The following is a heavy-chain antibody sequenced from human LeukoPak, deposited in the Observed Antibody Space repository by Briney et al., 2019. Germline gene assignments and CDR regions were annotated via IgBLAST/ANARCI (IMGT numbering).Heavy chain of an antibody. CDR2: IYYSGST. CDR1: GGSISSSSYY. Sequence: SETLSLTCTVSGGSISSSSYYWGWIRQPPGKGLEWIGSIYYSGSTYYNPSLKSRVTISVDTSKNQFSLKLSSVTAADTAVYYCARHNRYEDIVVVVATRLAAFDYWGQGTLVTVSS. D-gene: IGHD2-15*01. CDR3: ARHNRYEDIVVVVATRLAAFDY. J-gene: IGHJ4*02. V-gene: IGHV4-39*01.